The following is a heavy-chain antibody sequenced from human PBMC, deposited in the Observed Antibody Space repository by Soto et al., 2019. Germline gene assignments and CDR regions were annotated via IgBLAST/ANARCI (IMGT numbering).Heavy chain of an antibody. CDR2: IFYSGST. D-gene: IGHD2-21*01. Sequence: QVQLQESGPGLVKPSETLSLTCTVSGGSISSSSYYWGWIRQPPGKGLEWIGSIFYSGSTYYNPSLQSRVTISVDTSTNQFSLKLRSVTAADKAVYYCARIVRGIVITYYYMDVWGKGTTVTVSS. V-gene: IGHV4-39*01. CDR3: ARIVRGIVITYYYMDV. CDR1: GGSISSSSYY. J-gene: IGHJ6*03.